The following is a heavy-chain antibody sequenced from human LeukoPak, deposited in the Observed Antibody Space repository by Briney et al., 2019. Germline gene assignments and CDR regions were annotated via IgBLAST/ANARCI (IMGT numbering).Heavy chain of an antibody. D-gene: IGHD5-18*01. CDR2: ISYDGSNK. Sequence: GGSLRLSCAASGFTFSSYAMHWVRHAPGKGLEWVAVISYDGSNKYYADSVKGRFTISRDNSKNTLYLQMNSLRAEDTAAYYCAREREVRDTATGYFDYWGQGTLVTVSS. CDR3: AREREVRDTATGYFDY. V-gene: IGHV3-30-3*01. J-gene: IGHJ4*02. CDR1: GFTFSSYA.